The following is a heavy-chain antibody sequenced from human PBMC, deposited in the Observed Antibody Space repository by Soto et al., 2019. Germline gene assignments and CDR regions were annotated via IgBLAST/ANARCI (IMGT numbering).Heavy chain of an antibody. V-gene: IGHV5-51*01. D-gene: IGHD2-2*01. J-gene: IGHJ3*02. CDR3: AGYRYCSSTSCPDAFDI. CDR1: GYSFTSYW. CDR2: IYPGDSDT. Sequence: GESLKISCKGSGYSFTSYWIGWVRQMPGKGLEWMGIIYPGDSDTRYSPSFQSQVTISADKSISTAYLQWSSLKASDTAMYYCAGYRYCSSTSCPDAFDIWGQGTMVTVSS.